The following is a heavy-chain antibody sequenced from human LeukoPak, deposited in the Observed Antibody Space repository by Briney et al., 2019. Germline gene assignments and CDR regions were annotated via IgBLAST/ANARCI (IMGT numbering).Heavy chain of an antibody. J-gene: IGHJ6*03. Sequence: SVKVSCKASGGTFSNHAISWVRQAPGQGLEWMGGIIPIFGTVNYAQKFQDRVTITADKSTSTAYMELSSLTSEDTAVYYCARRDYSASGNPLYYYYMDVWGKGTTVTISS. D-gene: IGHD3-10*01. CDR2: IIPIFGTV. V-gene: IGHV1-69*06. CDR3: ARRDYSASGNPLYYYYMDV. CDR1: GGTFSNHA.